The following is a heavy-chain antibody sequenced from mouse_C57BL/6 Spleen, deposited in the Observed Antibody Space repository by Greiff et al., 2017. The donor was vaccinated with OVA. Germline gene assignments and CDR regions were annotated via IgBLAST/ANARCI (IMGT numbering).Heavy chain of an antibody. CDR2: IYPGSGST. V-gene: IGHV1-55*01. Sequence: QVQLQQSGAELVKPGASVKMSCKASGYTFTSYWITWVKQRPGQGLEWIGDIYPGSGSTNYNEKFKSKATLTVDKSSSTAYMQLSSLTSEDSAVYYCARGYYQFDYWGQGTTLTVSS. J-gene: IGHJ2*01. CDR3: ARGYYQFDY. D-gene: IGHD2-3*01. CDR1: GYTFTSYW.